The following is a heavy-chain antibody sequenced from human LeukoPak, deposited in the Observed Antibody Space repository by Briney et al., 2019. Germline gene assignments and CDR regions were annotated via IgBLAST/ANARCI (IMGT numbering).Heavy chain of an antibody. D-gene: IGHD1-26*01. CDR3: AKAVGATNGDY. Sequence: GGSLRLSCAASGFTFSSYAMSWVRQAPGKGLEWVSVISGSGVSTYHADSVKGRFTISRDNSKNTLYLQMNSLRAEDTAVYYCAKAVGATNGDYWGQETLVTVSS. CDR2: ISGSGVST. J-gene: IGHJ4*02. CDR1: GFTFSSYA. V-gene: IGHV3-23*01.